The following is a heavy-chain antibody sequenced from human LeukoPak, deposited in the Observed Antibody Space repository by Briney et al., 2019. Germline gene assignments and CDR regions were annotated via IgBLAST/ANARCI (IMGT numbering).Heavy chain of an antibody. D-gene: IGHD5-18*01. CDR3: ARGNSSRGYSYGPSTYGMDV. Sequence: PSETLSLTCAVSGGSISSGGYSWSWIRQPPGKGLEWIGEINHSGSTNYNPSLKSRVTISVDTSKNQFSLKLSSVTAADTAVYYCARGNSSRGYSYGPSTYGMDVWGQGTTVTVSS. CDR2: INHSGST. J-gene: IGHJ6*02. CDR1: GGSISSGGYS. V-gene: IGHV4-34*01.